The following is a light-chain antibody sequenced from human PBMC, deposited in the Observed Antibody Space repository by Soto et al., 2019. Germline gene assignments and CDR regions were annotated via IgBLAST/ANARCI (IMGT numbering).Light chain of an antibody. CDR2: EGS. CDR1: RSDVGSYNL. Sequence: SALTQPASVSGSPGQSITISCTGTRSDVGSYNLVSWYQQHPGTAPKLMIYEGSKRPSGVSNRFSGSKSGNTASLTISGLQAEDEADYYCCSYAGSSDVVFGGGTKLTVL. J-gene: IGLJ2*01. CDR3: CSYAGSSDVV. V-gene: IGLV2-23*01.